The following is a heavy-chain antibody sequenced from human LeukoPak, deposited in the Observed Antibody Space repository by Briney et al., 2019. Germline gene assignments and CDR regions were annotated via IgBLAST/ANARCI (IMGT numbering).Heavy chain of an antibody. CDR2: IIPIFDAP. J-gene: IGHJ3*02. V-gene: IGHV1-69*05. D-gene: IGHD1-26*01. Sequence: SVKVSCKASGGNFSNYLISWVRQTPGQGLEWMGEIIPIFDAPTYAQKFRDRVKITTDGSSSTAYMELSGLRSEDTAVYYCAAIVGYGRRVFDIWGQGTMVIVSS. CDR3: AAIVGYGRRVFDI. CDR1: GGNFSNYL.